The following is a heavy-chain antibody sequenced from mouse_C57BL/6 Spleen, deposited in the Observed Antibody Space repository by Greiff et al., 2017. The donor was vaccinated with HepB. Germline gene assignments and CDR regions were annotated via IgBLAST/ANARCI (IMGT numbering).Heavy chain of an antibody. V-gene: IGHV1-12*01. CDR1: GYTFTSYN. CDR2: IYPGNGDT. J-gene: IGHJ1*03. D-gene: IGHD2-5*01. CDR3: ARRHYSSPRWDFDV. Sequence: QVQLQQSGAELVRPGASVKLSCKASGYTFTSYNMHWVKQTPRQGLEWIGAIYPGNGDTYYNQKFKGKATLTVDKSSSTAYMQLSSLTSEDSAVYFCARRHYSSPRWDFDVWGTGTTVTVSS.